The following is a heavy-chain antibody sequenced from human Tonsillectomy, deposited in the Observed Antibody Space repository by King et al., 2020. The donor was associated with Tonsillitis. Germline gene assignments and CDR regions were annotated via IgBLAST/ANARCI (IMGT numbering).Heavy chain of an antibody. J-gene: IGHJ5*02. Sequence: QLVQSGAEVKKPGASVKISCKASGYTFTSYYMHWVRQAPGQGLEWMGVFDPSAGGNTVYAQKFQGRVIMTRDTSTSTVYMELSSLRIEDTAVYYCARAGSGWAYNWLDPWGQGTLVIVSS. V-gene: IGHV1-46*01. D-gene: IGHD6-19*01. CDR1: GYTFTSYY. CDR2: FDPSAGGNT. CDR3: ARAGSGWAYNWLDP.